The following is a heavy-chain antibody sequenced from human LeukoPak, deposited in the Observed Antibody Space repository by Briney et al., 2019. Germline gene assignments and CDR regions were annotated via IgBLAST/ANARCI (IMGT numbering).Heavy chain of an antibody. Sequence: GESLKISCKGSGYSFTSYWIGWVRQMPGKGLEWMGIIYPGDSDTRYSPSFQGQVAISADKSISTAYLQWSSLKASDTAMYYCCAHYYDSSGYYPHSFDYWGQGTLVTVSS. CDR1: GYSFTSYW. CDR3: CAHYYDSSGYYPHSFDY. D-gene: IGHD3-22*01. CDR2: IYPGDSDT. J-gene: IGHJ4*02. V-gene: IGHV5-51*01.